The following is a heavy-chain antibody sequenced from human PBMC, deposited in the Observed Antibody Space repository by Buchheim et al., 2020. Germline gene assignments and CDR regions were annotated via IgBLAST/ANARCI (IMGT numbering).Heavy chain of an antibody. Sequence: EVQLVESGGGLVQPGGSLRLSCAASGFNFSDHYMDWVRQVPGKGLEWVGRTGNKANYYSTQYAASVKGRFTISRDDSMNSVFLQMNSLKSEDTGVYYSARGYYDSSGAQGMEYWGQGAL. D-gene: IGHD3-22*01. CDR2: TGNKANYYST. V-gene: IGHV3-72*01. J-gene: IGHJ4*02. CDR1: GFNFSDHY. CDR3: ARGYYDSSGAQGMEY.